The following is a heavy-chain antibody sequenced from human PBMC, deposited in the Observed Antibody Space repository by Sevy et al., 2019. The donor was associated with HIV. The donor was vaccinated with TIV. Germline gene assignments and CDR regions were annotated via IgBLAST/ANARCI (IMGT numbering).Heavy chain of an antibody. CDR2: IYYSGST. CDR1: GGSISSSSYY. Sequence: SETLSLTCTVSGGSISSSSYYWGWISQPPGKGLEWIGSIYYSGSTYYNPSLKSRVTISVDTSKNQFSLKLSSVTAADTAVYYCARQPFIVVVTAITDAFDIWGQGTMVTVSS. V-gene: IGHV4-39*01. J-gene: IGHJ3*02. D-gene: IGHD2-21*02. CDR3: ARQPFIVVVTAITDAFDI.